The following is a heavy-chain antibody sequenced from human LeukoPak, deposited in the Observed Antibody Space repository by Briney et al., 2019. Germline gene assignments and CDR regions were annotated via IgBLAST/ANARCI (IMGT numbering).Heavy chain of an antibody. J-gene: IGHJ6*02. CDR3: ARDPGYSYGYYYGMDV. CDR1: GGSISSYY. CDR2: IYYSGST. Sequence: SETLSLTCTVSGGSISSYYWSWIRQPPGKGLEWIGYIYYSGSTNYNPSLKSRVTISVDTSKNQFSLKPSSVTAADTAVYYCARDPGYSYGYYYGMDVWGQGTTVTVSS. D-gene: IGHD5-18*01. V-gene: IGHV4-59*01.